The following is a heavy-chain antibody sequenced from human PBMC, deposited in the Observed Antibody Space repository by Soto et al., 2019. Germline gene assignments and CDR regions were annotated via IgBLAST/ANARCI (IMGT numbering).Heavy chain of an antibody. V-gene: IGHV4-30-4*01. Sequence: HPSETLSLTCTVSGGSISSGDYYWSWIRQPPGKGLEWIGYIYYSGSTYYNPSLKSRVTISVDTSKNQFSLKLSSVTAADTAVYYCARDSRYGDYVIYFDYWGQGTLVTVSS. CDR3: ARDSRYGDYVIYFDY. D-gene: IGHD4-17*01. CDR1: GGSISSGDYY. J-gene: IGHJ4*02. CDR2: IYYSGST.